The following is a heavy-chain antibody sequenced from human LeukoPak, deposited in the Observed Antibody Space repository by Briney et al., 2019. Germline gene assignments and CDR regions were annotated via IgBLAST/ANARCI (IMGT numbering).Heavy chain of an antibody. CDR2: IYYSGST. Sequence: PSETLSLTCTVSGGSISSYYWSWIRQPPGKGLEWIGYIYYSGSTNYNPSLKSRVTISVDASKNQFSLRLSSVTAADTAVYYCARVTGYMIEDYFDYWGQGTLVTVSS. CDR3: ARVTGYMIEDYFDY. D-gene: IGHD3-22*01. CDR1: GGSISSYY. V-gene: IGHV4-59*01. J-gene: IGHJ4*02.